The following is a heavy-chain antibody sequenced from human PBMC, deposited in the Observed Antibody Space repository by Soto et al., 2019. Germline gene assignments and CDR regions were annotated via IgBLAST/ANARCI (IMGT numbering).Heavy chain of an antibody. Sequence: LRLSCAASGFTFSSYAMTWVRQAPGKGLEWVSAISGSGGSTYYADSVKGQFTISRDNSKNTLYLQMNSLRAEDTAVYYCAKGLYSGSYFDYRVQGTLVTVSS. D-gene: IGHD1-26*01. J-gene: IGHJ4*02. CDR3: AKGLYSGSYFDY. CDR2: ISGSGGST. V-gene: IGHV3-23*01. CDR1: GFTFSSYA.